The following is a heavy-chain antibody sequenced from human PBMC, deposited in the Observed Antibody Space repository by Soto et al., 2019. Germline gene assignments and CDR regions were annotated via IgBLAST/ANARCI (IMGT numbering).Heavy chain of an antibody. Sequence: SETLSLTCTVSGGSISSSSYYWGWIRQPPGKGLEWIGSVYYSGSTYYNPSLKSRVTISVDKSKNQFSLKLSSVTAADTAVYYCARGLHEEQGYCSGGSCYLGNGGGGYYYYYMDVWGKGTTVTVSS. J-gene: IGHJ6*03. CDR2: VYYSGST. V-gene: IGHV4-39*01. D-gene: IGHD2-15*01. CDR3: ARGLHEEQGYCSGGSCYLGNGGGGYYYYYMDV. CDR1: GGSISSSSYY.